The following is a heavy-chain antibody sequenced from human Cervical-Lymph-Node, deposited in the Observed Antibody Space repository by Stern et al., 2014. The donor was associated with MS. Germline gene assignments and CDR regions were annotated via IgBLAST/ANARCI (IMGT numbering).Heavy chain of an antibody. Sequence: QVQLVESGGGVVQPGRSLRLSCAASGFTFSGYGMHWVRQAPGKGLEWVAVIWLDGSKRDYADSVKGRFTISREISKSKVYLQVNSLRVEDTAVYYCARDLAPYCGGDCFSFDYWGQGTLVTVSS. CDR3: ARDLAPYCGGDCFSFDY. D-gene: IGHD2-21*02. J-gene: IGHJ4*02. CDR2: IWLDGSKR. CDR1: GFTFSGYG. V-gene: IGHV3-33*01.